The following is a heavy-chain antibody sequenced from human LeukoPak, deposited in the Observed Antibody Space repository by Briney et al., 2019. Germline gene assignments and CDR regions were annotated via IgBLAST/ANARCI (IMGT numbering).Heavy chain of an antibody. D-gene: IGHD3-22*01. CDR3: ASKLSYYDSSGTYYDMDV. J-gene: IGHJ6*03. CDR1: GGSFSGYY. CDR2: INHSGST. V-gene: IGHV4-34*01. Sequence: PSQTLSLTCAVYGGSFSGYYWSWIRQPPGKGLEWIGEINHSGSTNYNPSLKSRVTISVDTSKNQFSLKLSSVTAADTAVYYCASKLSYYDSSGTYYDMDVWGKGT.